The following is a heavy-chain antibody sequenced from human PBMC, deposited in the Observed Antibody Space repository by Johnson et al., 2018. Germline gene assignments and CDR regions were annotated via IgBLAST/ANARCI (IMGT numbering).Heavy chain of an antibody. CDR1: GFTFSSFG. D-gene: IGHD3-22*01. CDR3: AMKLGPSGYSTVLDAFNI. J-gene: IGHJ3*02. CDR2: MSSAGSNI. V-gene: IGHV3-30*03. Sequence: QVQLVQSGGGVVQPGRSLRLSCVASGFTFSSFGFHWVRQAPGKGLEWVAVMSSAGSNIFYAASVKGRFTISRDNSKNTLYLQMNSLRGEDTAGYYCAMKLGPSGYSTVLDAFNIWGQGTMVTVSS.